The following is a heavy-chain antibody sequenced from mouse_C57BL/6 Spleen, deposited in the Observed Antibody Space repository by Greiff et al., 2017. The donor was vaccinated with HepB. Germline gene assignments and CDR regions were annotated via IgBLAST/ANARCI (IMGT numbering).Heavy chain of an antibody. CDR2: ISSGSSTI. V-gene: IGHV5-17*01. CDR1: GFTFSDYG. J-gene: IGHJ2*01. Sequence: EVQVVESGGGLVKPGGSLKLSCAASGFTFSDYGMHWVRQAPEKGLEWVAYISSGSSTIYYADTVKGRCTISRDNAKNTLFLQMTSLRSEDTAMYYCARFTVEGYYFDYWGQGTTLTVSS. D-gene: IGHD1-1*01. CDR3: ARFTVEGYYFDY.